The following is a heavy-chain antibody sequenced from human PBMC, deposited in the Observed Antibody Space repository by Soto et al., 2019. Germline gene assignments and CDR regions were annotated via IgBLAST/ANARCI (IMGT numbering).Heavy chain of an antibody. V-gene: IGHV1-8*01. CDR3: ASSDGHTFNWLDA. D-gene: IGHD2-21*01. J-gene: IGHJ5*02. Sequence: QVQLVQSGAEVKTPGASVKVSCKASGYTFSKYDMNWVRQAPGQGLEWMGWMNPSSGSRGNAQKFQGRLTMTWDTAIGIAHMEWSSLRNEDTAVYYCASSDGHTFNWLDAWGQGTLVTVSA. CDR2: MNPSSGSR. CDR1: GYTFSKYD.